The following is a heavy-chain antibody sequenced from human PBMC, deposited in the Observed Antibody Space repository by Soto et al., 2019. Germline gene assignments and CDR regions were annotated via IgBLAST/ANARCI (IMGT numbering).Heavy chain of an antibody. Sequence: QVQLVQSGAEVKKPGSSVKVSCKASGGTFSSYAISWVRQAPGQGLEWMGGIIPIFGTANYAQKFQGRVTITGDESTSTAYMELSSLRFEDTAVYYCASGGLTTQGYYYGMDVWGQGATVTVSS. CDR1: GGTFSSYA. D-gene: IGHD4-17*01. V-gene: IGHV1-69*12. J-gene: IGHJ6*02. CDR2: IIPIFGTA. CDR3: ASGGLTTQGYYYGMDV.